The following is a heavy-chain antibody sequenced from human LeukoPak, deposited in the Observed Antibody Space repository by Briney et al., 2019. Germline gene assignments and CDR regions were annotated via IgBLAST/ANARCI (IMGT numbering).Heavy chain of an antibody. J-gene: IGHJ4*02. CDR3: AQGGAYFDY. D-gene: IGHD3-16*01. Sequence: SETLSLTGTVSGGSISSYYWSWIRQPPGKGLEWIGFIYYTGSNNYNPSLKSRVTISLDTSKNQFSLRLNSMTAADTAVYYCAQGGAYFDYWDQGTLVTVSS. CDR2: IYYTGSN. CDR1: GGSISSYY. V-gene: IGHV4-59*01.